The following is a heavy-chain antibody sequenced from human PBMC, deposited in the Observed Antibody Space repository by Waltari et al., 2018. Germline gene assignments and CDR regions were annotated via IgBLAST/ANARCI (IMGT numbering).Heavy chain of an antibody. Sequence: EVRLVESGGGLVQPGGSLTLSCAASGFTFSNYGMSWVRPAQGKGLECVSTISGSGGTTFYADSVKGRFTMSKDNSKNTLFLQMNSLRFDDTAEYYCAKSTGSYYEVFDYWGRGTLVTVSS. CDR3: AKSTGSYYEVFDY. J-gene: IGHJ4*02. CDR1: GFTFSNYG. CDR2: ISGSGGTT. D-gene: IGHD1-26*01. V-gene: IGHV3-23*04.